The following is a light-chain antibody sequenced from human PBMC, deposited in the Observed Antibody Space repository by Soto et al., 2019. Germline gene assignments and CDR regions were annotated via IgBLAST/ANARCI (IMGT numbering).Light chain of an antibody. Sequence: VLTQPPSVSAAPGQEVTISRSGSSSNVGHNSVSWYQQLPGTAPKLLIYDNNKRPSGISARFSGSKSGTSATLGITGLQTGDKADYYCGAWDDRLTVYVFGSGTKVTVL. CDR2: DNN. CDR3: GAWDDRLTVYV. CDR1: SSNVGHNS. V-gene: IGLV1-51*01. J-gene: IGLJ1*01.